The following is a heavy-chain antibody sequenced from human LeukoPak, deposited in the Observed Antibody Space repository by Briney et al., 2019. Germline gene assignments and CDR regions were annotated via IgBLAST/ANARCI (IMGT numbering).Heavy chain of an antibody. Sequence: SQTLSLTCTVSGGSISSGGYYWSWIRQPPGKGLEWIGYIYHSGSTYYNPSLKSRATISVDRSKNQFSLKLSSVTAADTAVYYCARAWFLEWLPTRNHDKNWFDPWGQGTLVTVSS. V-gene: IGHV4-30-2*01. CDR3: ARAWFLEWLPTRNHDKNWFDP. D-gene: IGHD3-3*01. CDR1: GGSISSGGYY. CDR2: IYHSGST. J-gene: IGHJ5*02.